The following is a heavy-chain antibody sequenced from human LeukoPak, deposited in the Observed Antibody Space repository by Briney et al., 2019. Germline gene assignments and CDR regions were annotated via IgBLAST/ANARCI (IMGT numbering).Heavy chain of an antibody. CDR2: TNRDGRDT. Sequence: PGGPLRLSCAPSGFTSSSYWMHWVPQAPGKGRMWVSRTNRDGRDTIYADSVRGRFTISRDNAENTLYLRMSSLRADDTAVYYCARDYHGSIDYWGQGTLVAVSS. CDR1: GFTSSSYW. CDR3: ARDYHGSIDY. V-gene: IGHV3-74*01. J-gene: IGHJ4*02. D-gene: IGHD3-10*01.